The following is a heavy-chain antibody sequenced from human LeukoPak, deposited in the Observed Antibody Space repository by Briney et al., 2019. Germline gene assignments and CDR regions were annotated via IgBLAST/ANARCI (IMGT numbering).Heavy chain of an antibody. J-gene: IGHJ4*02. V-gene: IGHV4-39*07. Sequence: PSETLSLTCTVSGGSISSSSYYWGWIRQPPGKGLEWIGSIYYSGSTYYNPSLKSRVTISVDTSKNQFSLKLSSVTAADTAVYYCARGELWPYYFDYWGQGTLVTVSS. D-gene: IGHD3-16*01. CDR3: ARGELWPYYFDY. CDR2: IYYSGST. CDR1: GGSISSSSYY.